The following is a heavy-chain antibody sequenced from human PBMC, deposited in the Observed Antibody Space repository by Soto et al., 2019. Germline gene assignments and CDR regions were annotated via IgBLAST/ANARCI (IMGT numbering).Heavy chain of an antibody. CDR3: ARALTLGVTVDY. CDR2: IIPILGIA. V-gene: IGHV1-69*02. Sequence: QVQLVQSGAEVKKPGSSVKVSCKASGGTFSSYTISWVRQAPGQGLEWMGRIIPILGIANYAQKFQGRVTITADKSTSTAYMELSSLRSEDTAVYYCARALTLGVTVDYWGQGTLVTVSS. D-gene: IGHD3-10*01. J-gene: IGHJ4*02. CDR1: GGTFSSYT.